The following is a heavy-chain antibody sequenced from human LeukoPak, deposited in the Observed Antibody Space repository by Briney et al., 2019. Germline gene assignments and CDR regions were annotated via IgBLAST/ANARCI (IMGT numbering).Heavy chain of an antibody. CDR2: SSAYNGNT. J-gene: IGHJ4*02. D-gene: IGHD6-13*01. Sequence: ASVKVSCKASGYTFTNYGISWVRQAPGQGLEWMGWSSAYNGNTNYAQRLQGRITMTADTSTSTAYMELRSLRSDDTAVYYCARDLREGSSSYQIPFDYWGQGTVVTVSS. V-gene: IGHV1-18*01. CDR3: ARDLREGSSSYQIPFDY. CDR1: GYTFTNYG.